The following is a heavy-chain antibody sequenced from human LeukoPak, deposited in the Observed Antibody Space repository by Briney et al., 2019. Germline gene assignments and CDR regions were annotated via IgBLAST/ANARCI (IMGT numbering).Heavy chain of an antibody. CDR1: GYTFTSYY. CDR3: ARQIWSGYPFDY. Sequence: ASVKVSCKASGYTFTSYYIHWVRQAPGQGLEWMGIVNPSGGSRSYAQKFQGRVTMTRDTSTSTVYMELSRLRSDDTAVYYCARQIWSGYPFDYWGQGALVTVSS. D-gene: IGHD3-3*01. V-gene: IGHV1-46*01. J-gene: IGHJ4*02. CDR2: VNPSGGSR.